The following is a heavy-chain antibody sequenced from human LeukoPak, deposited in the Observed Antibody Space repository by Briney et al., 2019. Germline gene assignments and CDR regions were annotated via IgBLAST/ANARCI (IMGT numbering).Heavy chain of an antibody. CDR1: GGSISSSNG. D-gene: IGHD2-2*01. Sequence: SETLSLTCAVSGGSISSSNGWSWVRQPPGKGLEWIGEIYHSGSTNYNPSLKSRVTISVDKSKNQFSLKLCSVTAADTAVYYCARVTVLVVPAASRPYYYYMDVWGKGTTVTVSS. CDR3: ARVTVLVVPAASRPYYYYMDV. CDR2: IYHSGST. V-gene: IGHV4-4*02. J-gene: IGHJ6*03.